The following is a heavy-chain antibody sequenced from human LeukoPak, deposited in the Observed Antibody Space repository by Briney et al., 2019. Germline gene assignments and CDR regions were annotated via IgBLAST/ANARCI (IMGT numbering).Heavy chain of an antibody. J-gene: IGHJ4*02. CDR2: IYDDGGT. Sequence: PGGSLRLSCAASGFTVSSNYMGWVRQAPGKGLEWDSVIYDDGGTYYADSVKGRFSISRDKSRNTLYLQMNSMRAEDTAVYYCTHGWASYGSGSSDYFDYWGQGTLVTVSS. CDR1: GFTVSSNY. CDR3: THGWASYGSGSSDYFDY. D-gene: IGHD3-10*01. V-gene: IGHV3-53*01.